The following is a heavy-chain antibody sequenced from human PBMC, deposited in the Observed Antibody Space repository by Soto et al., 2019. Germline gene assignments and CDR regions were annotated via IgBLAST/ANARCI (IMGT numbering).Heavy chain of an antibody. Sequence: GASVKVSCKASGYTFTSYYMHWVRQAPGQGLEWMGIINPSGGSTSYAQKFQGRVTMTRDTSTSTAYMELSSLRSDDTAVYYCARGAETVWFHPWGQGTLVTVSS. CDR3: ARGAETVWFHP. V-gene: IGHV1-46*01. J-gene: IGHJ5*02. D-gene: IGHD4-17*01. CDR2: INPSGGST. CDR1: GYTFTSYY.